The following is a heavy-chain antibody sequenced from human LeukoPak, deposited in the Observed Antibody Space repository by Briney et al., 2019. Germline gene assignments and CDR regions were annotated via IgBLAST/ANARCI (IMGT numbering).Heavy chain of an antibody. V-gene: IGHV3-11*01. J-gene: IGHJ4*02. CDR2: ISGSGSTI. D-gene: IGHD6-13*01. CDR3: ARDLMGIAHRGAFYY. Sequence: GGSLRLSCAASGFTFGDYSMTWIRQAPGKGLEWVSYISGSGSTIYYADSVKGRFTISRDNAKNSLYLQMNSLRAEDTAVYYCARDLMGIAHRGAFYYWGQGTLVTVSS. CDR1: GFTFGDYS.